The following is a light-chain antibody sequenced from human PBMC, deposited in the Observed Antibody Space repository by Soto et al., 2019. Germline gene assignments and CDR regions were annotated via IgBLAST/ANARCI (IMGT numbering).Light chain of an antibody. Sequence: EIVLTQSPCTLSFSPGERATLSFVASQSVSSTYLAWYQQKPGQAPRLLIYDASSRATGIPDRFSGSGSGTDFTLTISRLEPEDFAVYYCQQYGSSPWTFGQGTKVDIK. V-gene: IGKV3-20*01. CDR1: QSVSSTY. J-gene: IGKJ1*01. CDR3: QQYGSSPWT. CDR2: DAS.